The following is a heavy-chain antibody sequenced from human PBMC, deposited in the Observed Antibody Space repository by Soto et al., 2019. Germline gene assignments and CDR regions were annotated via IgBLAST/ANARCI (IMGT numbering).Heavy chain of an antibody. CDR3: ARVSQSVWFDP. D-gene: IGHD4-4*01. Sequence: ETLSLTCTVSGGSISSYYWSWIRQPPGKGLEWIGYIYYSGSTNYNPSLKSRVTISVDTSKNQFSLKLSSVTAADTAVYYCARVSQSVWFDPWGQGTLVTVSS. J-gene: IGHJ5*02. CDR1: GGSISSYY. V-gene: IGHV4-59*01. CDR2: IYYSGST.